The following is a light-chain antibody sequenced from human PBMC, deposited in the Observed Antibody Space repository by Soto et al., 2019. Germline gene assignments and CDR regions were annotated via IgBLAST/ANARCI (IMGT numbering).Light chain of an antibody. V-gene: IGKV3-15*01. CDR1: QSVSSN. J-gene: IGKJ5*01. CDR3: QQYNNWPPIT. CDR2: GAS. Sequence: EIVMTQSPATLYVSPGERDTLSCRASQSVSSNFAGYQQKPGQAPRLLIYGASTRATGIPARFVCSGSGTEFTLTISSLQSEDFAVYYCQQYNNWPPITFGQGTRLEIK.